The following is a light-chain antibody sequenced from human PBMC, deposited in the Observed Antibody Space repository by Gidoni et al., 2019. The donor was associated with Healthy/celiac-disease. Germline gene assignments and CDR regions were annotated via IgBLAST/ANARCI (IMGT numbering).Light chain of an antibody. CDR2: DAS. CDR3: QQYDNLPFT. V-gene: IGKV1-33*01. Sequence: DIQMTKSPSSLSASVGDRVTITCQASQDISNYLNWYQQKPGQAPKLLIYDASNLETGFPSRFSGSGSGTDFTFTISSLQPEDIATYYCQQYDNLPFTFGGGTKVEIK. J-gene: IGKJ4*01. CDR1: QDISNY.